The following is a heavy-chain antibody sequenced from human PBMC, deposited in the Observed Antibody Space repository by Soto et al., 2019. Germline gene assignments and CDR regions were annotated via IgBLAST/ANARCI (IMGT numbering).Heavy chain of an antibody. V-gene: IGHV5-51*03. J-gene: IGHJ6*03. CDR1: GYSFTSYW. Sequence: EVQLVQSGAEVKKPGESLKISCKGSGYSFTSYWIGWVRQMPGKGLEWMGIIYPGDSDTRYSLSFQGHVTISADKSSITAYLQWSSLKASDTAMYYCARGYCSGGSCYSGIRFYYYYYMDVWGKGTTVTVSS. CDR2: IYPGDSDT. D-gene: IGHD2-15*01. CDR3: ARGYCSGGSCYSGIRFYYYYYMDV.